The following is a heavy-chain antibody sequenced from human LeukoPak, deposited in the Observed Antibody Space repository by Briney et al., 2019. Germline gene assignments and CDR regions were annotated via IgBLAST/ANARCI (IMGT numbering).Heavy chain of an antibody. CDR2: INAGNGNT. CDR3: ARASYTGGWFDP. D-gene: IGHD2-2*02. Sequence: ASVKVSCKASGYTFTSYAMHWVRQAPGQRLEWMGWINAGNGNTKYSQEFQGRVTITRDTSASTAYMELSSLRSEDKAVYYCARASYTGGWFDPWGQGTLVTVSS. J-gene: IGHJ5*02. CDR1: GYTFTSYA. V-gene: IGHV1-3*03.